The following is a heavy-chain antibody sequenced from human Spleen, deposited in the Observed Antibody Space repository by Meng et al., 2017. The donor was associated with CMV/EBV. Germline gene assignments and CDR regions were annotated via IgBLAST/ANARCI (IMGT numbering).Heavy chain of an antibody. CDR2: VSSSGNTV. V-gene: IGHV3-48*03. CDR1: GFTFSSYE. D-gene: IGHD3-16*02. CDR3: ARDRSLYFFDY. Sequence: GESLKISCAGSGFTFSSYEMNWVRQAPGKGLEWVSYVSSSGNTVYYADSVKGRFTSSRDNAKNSLYLQMNSLRVEDTAVYYCARDRSLYFFDYWGQGTLVTVSS. J-gene: IGHJ4*02.